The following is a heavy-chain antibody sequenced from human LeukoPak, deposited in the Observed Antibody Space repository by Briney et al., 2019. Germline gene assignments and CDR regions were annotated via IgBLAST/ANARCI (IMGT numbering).Heavy chain of an antibody. CDR2: IIPIFGTA. V-gene: IGHV1-69*06. Sequence: SVKVSCKASGGTFSSYAISWVRQAPGQGLEWMGGIIPIFGTANYAQKFQGRVTMTEDTSTDTAYMELSSLRSEDTAVYYCATLVRGGYFDYWGQGTLVTVSS. CDR1: GGTFSSYA. J-gene: IGHJ4*02. D-gene: IGHD3-16*01. CDR3: ATLVRGGYFDY.